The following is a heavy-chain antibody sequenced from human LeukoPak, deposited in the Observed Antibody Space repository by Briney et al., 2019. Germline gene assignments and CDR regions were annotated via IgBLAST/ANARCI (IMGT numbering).Heavy chain of an antibody. CDR1: GYSFSSYW. D-gene: IGHD3-10*01. V-gene: IGHV5-10-1*01. Sequence: GESLKISCKGSGYSFSSYWINWVRQMPGKGLEWMGRIDPSDSYTNYNPSFQGHVTISADKSISTAYLQWSSLMASDTAMYYCARHTISDYLGQGTQVTVSS. J-gene: IGHJ4*02. CDR3: ARHTISDY. CDR2: IDPSDSYT.